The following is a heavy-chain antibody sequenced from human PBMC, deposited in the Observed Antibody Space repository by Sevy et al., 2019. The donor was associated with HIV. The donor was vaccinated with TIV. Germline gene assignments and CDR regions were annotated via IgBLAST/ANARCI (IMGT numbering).Heavy chain of an antibody. CDR3: AREGCTKPHDY. J-gene: IGHJ4*02. D-gene: IGHD2-8*01. CDR2: LSCGCGEI. Sequence: GGSLRLSCAASGFTFSKYSMSWVRQPPGKGLEWVSTLSCGCGEINYADSVKGRFTISRDNSKSSVYLRMTNLRPEDTAVYYCAREGCTKPHDYWGQGTLVTVSS. CDR1: GFTFSKYS. V-gene: IGHV3-23*01.